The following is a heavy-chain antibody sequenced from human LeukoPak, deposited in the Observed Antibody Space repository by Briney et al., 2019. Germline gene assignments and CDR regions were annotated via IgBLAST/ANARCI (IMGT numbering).Heavy chain of an antibody. V-gene: IGHV4-59*12. CDR3: TRDSQLEWFYS. CDR2: IYYSGST. D-gene: IGHD3-10*01. J-gene: IGHJ5*01. Sequence: PSETLSLTCTVSGGSISSYYWSWIRQPPGKGLEWIGHIYYSGSTNYNPSLKSRVTISIDTSKNQFSLNLISVTAADTAVYYCTRDSQLEWFYSWGQGTLVTVSS. CDR1: GGSISSYY.